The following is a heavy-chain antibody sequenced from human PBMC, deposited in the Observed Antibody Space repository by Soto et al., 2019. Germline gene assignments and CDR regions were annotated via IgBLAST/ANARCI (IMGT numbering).Heavy chain of an antibody. CDR3: AREVNSSPARGPYWFDP. Sequence: ASVKVSCKASGGTFSSYAISWVRQAPGQGLEWMGGIIPIFGTANYAQKFQGRVTITADESTSTAYMELSSLRSEDTAVYYCAREVNSSPARGPYWFDPWGQGTLVTVSS. V-gene: IGHV1-69*13. D-gene: IGHD6-13*01. J-gene: IGHJ5*02. CDR1: GGTFSSYA. CDR2: IIPIFGTA.